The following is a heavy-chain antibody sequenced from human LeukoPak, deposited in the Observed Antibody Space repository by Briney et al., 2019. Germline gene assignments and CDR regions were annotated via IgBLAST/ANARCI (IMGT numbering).Heavy chain of an antibody. CDR1: GDSVSSNSAA. D-gene: IGHD6-19*01. CDR2: TYYRSKWYN. J-gene: IGHJ4*02. CDR3: ARDGSLTGYSSSFDY. V-gene: IGHV6-1*01. Sequence: SQTLSLTCAICGDSVSSNSAALNWIRQSPSRGLEWLVRTYYRSKWYNDYAVSVKSRITIDPDTSKNQFSLQLNSVTPEDTAVYYCARDGSLTGYSSSFDYWGQGTLVTVSS.